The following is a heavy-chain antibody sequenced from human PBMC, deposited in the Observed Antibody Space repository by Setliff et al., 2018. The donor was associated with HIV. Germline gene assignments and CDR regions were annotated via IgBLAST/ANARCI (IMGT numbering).Heavy chain of an antibody. J-gene: IGHJ4*02. CDR2: IIPDSGDT. Sequence: ASVKVSCKASGYTFTGYYLHWLRQAPGQGLEWMGYIIPDSGDTKYSQKFQGRVTMTRDTSITTTYMELSRLRSDDTAVYYCARVGGTYSYDTDGFFSFYFEIWGRGTLVTVSS. V-gene: IGHV1-2*02. CDR1: GYTFTGYY. CDR3: ARVGGTYSYDTDGFFSFYFEI. D-gene: IGHD3-22*01.